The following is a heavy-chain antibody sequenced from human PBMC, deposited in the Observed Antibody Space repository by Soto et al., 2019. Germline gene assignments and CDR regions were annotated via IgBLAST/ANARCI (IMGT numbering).Heavy chain of an antibody. CDR3: ARGRYGDY. CDR1: GYGFTTYG. J-gene: IGHJ4*02. D-gene: IGHD1-1*01. Sequence: QVHLVQSGAEVKKPGASVKVSCKGSGYGFTTYGITWVLQSPGHGLEWMAWISAHNGNTNSAQKLQGRVTVTRDTSTSTAYMELRSLRSDDTAVYYCARGRYGDYWGQGALVTVSS. CDR2: ISAHNGNT. V-gene: IGHV1-18*01.